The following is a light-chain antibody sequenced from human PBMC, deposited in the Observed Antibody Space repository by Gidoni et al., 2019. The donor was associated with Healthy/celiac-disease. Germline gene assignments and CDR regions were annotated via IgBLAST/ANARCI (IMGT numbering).Light chain of an antibody. V-gene: IGKV3-15*01. CDR2: GAS. J-gene: IGKJ5*01. Sequence: EIVMTQPPATLSVSPGERATPSCRASQSGSSTLAWYQQKPGQAPRLLIYGASTRATGIPARFSGSGSGTEFTLTISSLQSEDFAVYYCQQYNNWPPITFGQGTRLEIK. CDR1: QSGSST. CDR3: QQYNNWPPIT.